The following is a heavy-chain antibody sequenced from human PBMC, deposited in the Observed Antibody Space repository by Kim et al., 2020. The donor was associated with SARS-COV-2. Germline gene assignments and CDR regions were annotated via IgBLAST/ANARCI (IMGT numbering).Heavy chain of an antibody. D-gene: IGHD2-15*01. CDR3: AKHHVVTHDY. Sequence: GGSLRLSCAASGFTFNNYAISWVRQAPGKGLEWVSAITGDGSGTFYADSVKGRFTISRDNSKNTLSLQMNSLRAEDTAVYYCAKHHVVTHDYWGHGTLVTVSS. CDR1: GFTFNNYA. CDR2: ITGDGSGT. V-gene: IGHV3-23*01. J-gene: IGHJ4*01.